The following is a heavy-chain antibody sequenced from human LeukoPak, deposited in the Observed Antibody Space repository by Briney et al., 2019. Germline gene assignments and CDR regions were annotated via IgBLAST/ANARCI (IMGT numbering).Heavy chain of an antibody. J-gene: IGHJ6*02. D-gene: IGHD5-12*01. CDR2: SNPNSGGT. Sequence: GASVKVSCKASGYTFTGYYMHWVRQAPGQGLEWMGWSNPNSGGTNYAQKFQGRVTMTRDTSISTAYMELSRLRSEDTAVYYCARDLLATHQDLVIHYYYGMDVWGQGTTVTVSS. CDR1: GYTFTGYY. V-gene: IGHV1-2*02. CDR3: ARDLLATHQDLVIHYYYGMDV.